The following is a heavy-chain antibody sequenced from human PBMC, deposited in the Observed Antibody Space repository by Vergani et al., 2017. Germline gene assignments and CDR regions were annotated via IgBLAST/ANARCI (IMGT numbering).Heavy chain of an antibody. D-gene: IGHD2-2*01. CDR3: ARGYQPLLWHDAFDI. V-gene: IGHV1-46*01. J-gene: IGHJ3*02. Sequence: QVPLVQSGAEVKKPGASVKVSCKASGYTFTSYYMHWVRQAPGQGLEWMGIINPSGGSTSYAQKFQGRVTMTRDTSTSTVYMELSSLRSEDTAVYYCARGYQPLLWHDAFDIWGQGTMVTVSS. CDR1: GYTFTSYY. CDR2: INPSGGST.